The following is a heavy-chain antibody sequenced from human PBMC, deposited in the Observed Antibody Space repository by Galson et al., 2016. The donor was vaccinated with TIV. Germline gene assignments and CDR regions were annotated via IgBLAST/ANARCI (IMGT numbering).Heavy chain of an antibody. CDR3: ARRGNYFSDAFDI. D-gene: IGHD1-7*01. CDR1: GFTFSSYS. V-gene: IGHV3-21*01. CDR2: ISTTSNYI. Sequence: SLRLSCAVSGFTFSSYSMNWVRQAPGKGLEWVASISTTSNYIYYADSVKGRFTISRDNAEDSLYLQINSLRAEDTALYYCARRGNYFSDAFDIWGQGTVVTVSS. J-gene: IGHJ3*02.